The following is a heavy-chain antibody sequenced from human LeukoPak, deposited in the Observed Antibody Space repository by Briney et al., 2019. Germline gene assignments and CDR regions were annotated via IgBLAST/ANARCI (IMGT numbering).Heavy chain of an antibody. V-gene: IGHV3-74*01. D-gene: IGHD2/OR15-2a*01. CDR3: VSFYETY. Sequence: GSLRLSCAASGNYWMHWVRQAPGKGLVWVSHINSDGSWTSYADSVKGRFTNSKDNAKNTVYLQMNSLRAEDTAVYYCVSFYETYWGRGTLVTVSS. CDR2: INSDGSWT. J-gene: IGHJ4*02. CDR1: GNYW.